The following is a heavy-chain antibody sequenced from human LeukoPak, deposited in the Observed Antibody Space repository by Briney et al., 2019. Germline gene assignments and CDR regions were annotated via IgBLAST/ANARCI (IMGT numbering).Heavy chain of an antibody. CDR1: GYTFTSYG. Sequence: ASVTVSCTASGYTFTSYGISWVRQAPGQGLEWMGWISAYNGNTNYAQKLQGRVTMTTDTSTSTAYMELRSLRSDDTAVYYCARDLMTVPAARIDNWFDPWGQGTLVTVSS. CDR3: ARDLMTVPAARIDNWFDP. J-gene: IGHJ5*02. D-gene: IGHD2-2*01. V-gene: IGHV1-18*01. CDR2: ISAYNGNT.